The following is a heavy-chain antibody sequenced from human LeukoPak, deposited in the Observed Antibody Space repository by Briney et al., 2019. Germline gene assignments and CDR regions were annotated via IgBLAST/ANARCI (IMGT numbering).Heavy chain of an antibody. Sequence: VASVKVSCKASGHTFTGYYMHWVRQAPGQGLEWMGWINPNSGGTNFAQKFQGRVTVTTDTSTTTAYMELRGLTSDDTAVYYCAREAGGATEFYFDYWGQGTLVTVSS. J-gene: IGHJ4*02. CDR1: GHTFTGYY. CDR3: AREAGGATEFYFDY. V-gene: IGHV1-2*02. CDR2: INPNSGGT. D-gene: IGHD1-26*01.